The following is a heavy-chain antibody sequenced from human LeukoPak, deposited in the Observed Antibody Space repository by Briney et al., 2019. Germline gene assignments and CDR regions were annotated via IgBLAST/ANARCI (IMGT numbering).Heavy chain of an antibody. Sequence: GGSLRLSCAASGFTFSSYAMSWVRQAPGKGLEWVSAISGSGGSTYYADSVKGRFTISRDNSKNTLYLQMNSLRAEDTAVYYCARDRYDFWSGYQFDYWGQGTLVTVSS. D-gene: IGHD3-3*01. CDR3: ARDRYDFWSGYQFDY. V-gene: IGHV3-23*01. CDR2: ISGSGGST. J-gene: IGHJ4*02. CDR1: GFTFSSYA.